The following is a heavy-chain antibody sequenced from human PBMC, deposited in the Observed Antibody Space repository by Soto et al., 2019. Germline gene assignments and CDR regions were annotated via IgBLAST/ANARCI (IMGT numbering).Heavy chain of an antibody. CDR2: INPNSGGT. CDR3: ARSSHSSGYWLSSDQNWFDP. J-gene: IGHJ5*02. D-gene: IGHD3-22*01. V-gene: IGHV1-2*04. CDR1: GYTFTGYY. Sequence: ASVKVSCKASGYTFTGYYMHWVRQTPGQGLEWMGWINPNSGGTNYAQKFQGWVTMTRDTSISTAYLELSRLRSDDTAVYYCARSSHSSGYWLSSDQNWFDPWGQGTLVTVS.